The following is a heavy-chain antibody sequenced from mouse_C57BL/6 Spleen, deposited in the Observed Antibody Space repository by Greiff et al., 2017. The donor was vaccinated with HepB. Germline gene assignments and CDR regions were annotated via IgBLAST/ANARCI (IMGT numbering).Heavy chain of an antibody. Sequence: LQESGPELVKPGASVKISCKASGYSFTDYNMNWVKQSNGKSLEWIGVINPNYGTTSYNQKFKGKATLTVDPSSSTAYMQLNSLTSEDSAVYYCARRDAYDVHWYFDVWGTGTTVTVSS. D-gene: IGHD2-2*01. J-gene: IGHJ1*03. CDR1: GYSFTDYN. V-gene: IGHV1-39*01. CDR2: INPNYGTT. CDR3: ARRDAYDVHWYFDV.